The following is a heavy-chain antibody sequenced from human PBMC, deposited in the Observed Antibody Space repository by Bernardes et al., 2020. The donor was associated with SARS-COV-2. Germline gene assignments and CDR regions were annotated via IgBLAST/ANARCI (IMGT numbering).Heavy chain of an antibody. CDR2: IYGNDDK. Sequence: SGNTLAKPPHPLTLTCPFSLFSLTQSGVGVAWIRQSPGKALEWLSLIYGNDDKRYRPFLESRLTISKDTSKNQVVLTMTNMDPVDTATYFCAHRGGPMAYFPYWGRGMLVTVSP. V-gene: IGHV2-5*01. CDR1: LFSLTQSGVG. D-gene: IGHD3-10*01. J-gene: IGHJ4*02. CDR3: AHRGGPMAYFPY.